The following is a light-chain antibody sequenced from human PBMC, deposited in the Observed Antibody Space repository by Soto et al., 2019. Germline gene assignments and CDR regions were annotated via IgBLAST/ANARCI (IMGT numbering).Light chain of an antibody. CDR3: QQSNNWPYT. J-gene: IGKJ2*01. CDR1: QSVSVN. CDR2: GAS. Sequence: EIVMTQSPATLSVSPGERATLSCRASQSVSVNLAWYQQKPGQAPRLLIYGASTRAPGIPARFSGSGSGTEFTLTISSLQSEDFAVYYCQQSNNWPYTFGQGTKLDIK. V-gene: IGKV3-15*01.